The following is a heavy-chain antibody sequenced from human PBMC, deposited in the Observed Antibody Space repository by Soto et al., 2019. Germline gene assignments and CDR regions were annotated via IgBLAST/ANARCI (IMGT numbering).Heavy chain of an antibody. CDR1: GFTFSSYG. V-gene: IGHV3-30-3*01. D-gene: IGHD6-13*01. J-gene: IGHJ4*02. CDR3: ARGKQQLVSLVDY. CDR2: ISYDGSNK. Sequence: GALRLSWAGSGFTFSSYGMHWGRQAPGKGLEWGAVISYDGSNKYYADSVKGRLTISRDNSNNTLYLQMNSLRAEDTAVYYCARGKQQLVSLVDYWGQGTLVTVSS.